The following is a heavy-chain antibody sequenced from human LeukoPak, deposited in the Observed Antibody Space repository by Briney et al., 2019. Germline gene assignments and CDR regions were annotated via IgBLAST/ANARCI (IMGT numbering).Heavy chain of an antibody. D-gene: IGHD4-17*01. CDR1: GFTFSSYA. CDR3: ANGDYGDCY. CDR2: ISGSGVST. J-gene: IGHJ4*02. V-gene: IGHV3-23*01. Sequence: AGGSLRLSCAASGFTFSSYAMSWVRQAPGKGLEWVSAISGSGVSTYYADSVKGRFTISRDNSKNTLYLQMNSLRAEDTAVYYCANGDYGDCYWGQGTLVTVSS.